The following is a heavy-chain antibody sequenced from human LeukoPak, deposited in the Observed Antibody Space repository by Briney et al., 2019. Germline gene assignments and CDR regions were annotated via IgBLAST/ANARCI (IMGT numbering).Heavy chain of an antibody. Sequence: PGGSLRLSCVASGFSVSNNFMSWVRQAPGKGLEWVSSISSSSSYIYYADSVKGRFTISRDNAKNSLYLQMNSLRAEDTAVYYCARDSRFGHYFDYWGQGTLVTVSS. CDR2: ISSSSSYI. J-gene: IGHJ4*02. V-gene: IGHV3-21*01. D-gene: IGHD3-10*01. CDR3: ARDSRFGHYFDY. CDR1: GFSVSNNF.